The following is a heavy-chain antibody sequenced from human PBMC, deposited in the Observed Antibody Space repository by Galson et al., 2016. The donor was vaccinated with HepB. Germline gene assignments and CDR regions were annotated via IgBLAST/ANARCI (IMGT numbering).Heavy chain of an antibody. CDR1: GDSIGSSSYS. Sequence: ETLSLTCAVSGDSIGSSSYSWDWIRQSPGKALEWVASLYYSGSTFYNPSLKSRVTISGDRSKNQLSLKVTSVTAAATAVYFCARLNDWKLDFWGHGLLVTVSS. D-gene: IGHD3-3*01. V-gene: IGHV4-39*01. J-gene: IGHJ5*01. CDR3: ARLNDWKLDF. CDR2: LYYSGST.